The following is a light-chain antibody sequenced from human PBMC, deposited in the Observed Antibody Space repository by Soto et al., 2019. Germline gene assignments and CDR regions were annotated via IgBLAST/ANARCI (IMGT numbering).Light chain of an antibody. Sequence: DIQMTQSPSSLSASVGDRVTITCQASQDISNYLNWYQQKPGKAPQLLIYDASNLETGVPSRFSGSGSGTDFTFTISSLQPEDIATYYCQQYDNLPRWTFGQGTKVEIK. CDR2: DAS. V-gene: IGKV1-33*01. J-gene: IGKJ1*01. CDR1: QDISNY. CDR3: QQYDNLPRWT.